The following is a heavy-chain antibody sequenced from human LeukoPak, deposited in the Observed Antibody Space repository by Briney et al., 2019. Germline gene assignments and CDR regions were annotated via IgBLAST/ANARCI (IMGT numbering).Heavy chain of an antibody. V-gene: IGHV3-15*01. CDR2: IKSETDGGTT. D-gene: IGHD5-24*01. CDR1: GFIFSNAW. CDR3: ARDLAEMATIPDAFDI. Sequence: GGSLRLSCAASGFIFSNAWMSWVRQAPGKGLEWIGRIKSETDGGTTNYAAPVKGRFTISRDDSKNTLYLQMNSLRAEDTAVYYCARDLAEMATIPDAFDIWGQGTMVTVSS. J-gene: IGHJ3*02.